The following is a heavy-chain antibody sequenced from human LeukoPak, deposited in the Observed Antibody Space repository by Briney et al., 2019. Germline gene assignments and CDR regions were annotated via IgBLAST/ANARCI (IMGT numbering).Heavy chain of an antibody. CDR3: ARAPGGNPTTHYFDY. CDR2: IYYSGNT. J-gene: IGHJ4*02. D-gene: IGHD1-14*01. V-gene: IGHV4-61*01. CDR1: GGSISSGTNY. Sequence: SETLSLTCTVSGGSISSGTNYWSWIRQPPGKGPEWIGYIYYSGNTNYNPSLKSRVSISVDTSKNQFSLKLNSVTAADTAVYYCARAPGGNPTTHYFDYWGQGTLVTVSS.